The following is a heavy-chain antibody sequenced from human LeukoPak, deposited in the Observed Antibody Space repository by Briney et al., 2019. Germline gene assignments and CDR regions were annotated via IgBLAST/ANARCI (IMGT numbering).Heavy chain of an antibody. CDR2: INPSGGST. V-gene: IGHV1-46*01. D-gene: IGHD2-15*01. J-gene: IGHJ6*02. Sequence: GSVKVSCKASGYTFTSYYMHWVRQAPGQGLEWMGIINPSGGSTSYAQKFQGRVTMTRDTSTSTVYTELSSLRSEDTAVYYCARKGKVAATVRGMDVWGQGTTVTVSS. CDR3: ARKGKVAATVRGMDV. CDR1: GYTFTSYY.